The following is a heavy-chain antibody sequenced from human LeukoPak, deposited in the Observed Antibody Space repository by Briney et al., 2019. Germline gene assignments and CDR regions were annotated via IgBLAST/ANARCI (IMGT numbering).Heavy chain of an antibody. CDR3: AREGRAARLDY. D-gene: IGHD6-6*01. V-gene: IGHV4-59*01. Sequence: PSETLSLTCTVSGGSISSYYWSWIRQPPGKGLEWIGYIYYSGSTNYNPSLKSRVTISVDTSKNQFSLKLSSVTAADTAVYYCAREGRAARLDYWGQGTLVTVSS. CDR1: GGSISSYY. J-gene: IGHJ4*02. CDR2: IYYSGST.